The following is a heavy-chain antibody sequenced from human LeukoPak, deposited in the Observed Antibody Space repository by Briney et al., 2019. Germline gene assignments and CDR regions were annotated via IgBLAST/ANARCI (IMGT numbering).Heavy chain of an antibody. J-gene: IGHJ4*02. CDR3: ARDFEIPAAMGYFDY. Sequence: SGSLTLSRAASAFTYSTSWTSWLRPAPRHALDSAPTIKQEEREIYFMVSVNGRFTISTANAKNSLYLQMNSLRAEDTAGYYCARDFEIPAAMGYFDYWGRGTLVTVSS. CDR1: AFTYSTSW. CDR2: IKQEEREI. D-gene: IGHD2-2*01. V-gene: IGHV3-7*03.